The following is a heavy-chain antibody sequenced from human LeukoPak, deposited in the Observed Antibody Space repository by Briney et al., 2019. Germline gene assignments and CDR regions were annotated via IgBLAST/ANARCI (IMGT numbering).Heavy chain of an antibody. CDR1: GFPFSSYA. V-gene: IGHV3-64D*09. D-gene: IGHD2-2*01. J-gene: IGHJ4*02. CDR3: ASFPVGVVVPAADASGGY. CDR2: ISDSGGST. Sequence: PGGSLRLSCSASGFPFSSYAMHWVRQAPGKGLEYVSAISDSGGSTYYADSVKGRFTISRDNSKNTLYLQMSSLRAEDTAVYFCASFPVGVVVPAADASGGYWGQGTLVTVSS.